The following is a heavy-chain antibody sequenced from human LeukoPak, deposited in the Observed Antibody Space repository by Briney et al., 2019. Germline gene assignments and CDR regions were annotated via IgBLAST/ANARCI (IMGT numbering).Heavy chain of an antibody. V-gene: IGHV4-39*01. CDR1: GGSISSSSYY. CDR2: IYYSGST. CDR3: ASLLWKKYFFNY. Sequence: PSETLSLTCTVSGGSISSSSYYWGWIRQPPGKGLEWIGSIYYSGSTYYNPSLKSRVTISVDTSKNQFSLKLSSVTAADTAVYYWASLLWKKYFFNYGGKEPLVPVSS. D-gene: IGHD1-1*01. J-gene: IGHJ4*02.